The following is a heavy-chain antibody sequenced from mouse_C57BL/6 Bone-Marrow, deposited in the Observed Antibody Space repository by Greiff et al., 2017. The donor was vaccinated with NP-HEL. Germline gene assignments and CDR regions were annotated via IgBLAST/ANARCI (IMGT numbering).Heavy chain of an antibody. CDR1: GFTFSSYG. Sequence: EVQGVDSGGDLVKPGGSLKLSCAASGFTFSSYGMSWVRQTPDKRLEWVATISSGGSYTYYPDSVKGRFTISRDNAKNTLYLQMSSLKSEDTAMYYCARQVYYYGSRRYFDYWGQGTTLTVSS. CDR3: ARQVYYYGSRRYFDY. D-gene: IGHD1-1*01. CDR2: ISSGGSYT. V-gene: IGHV5-6*01. J-gene: IGHJ2*01.